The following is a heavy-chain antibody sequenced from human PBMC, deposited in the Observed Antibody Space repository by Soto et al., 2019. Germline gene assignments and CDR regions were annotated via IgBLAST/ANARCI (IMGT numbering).Heavy chain of an antibody. CDR3: AREFVDYDSSGPDAFDI. D-gene: IGHD3-22*01. CDR2: IYYSGST. V-gene: IGHV4-31*03. Sequence: QVQLQESGPGLVKPSQTLSLTCTVSGGSISSGGYYWSWIRQHPGKGLEWIGYIYYSGSTYYNPSLRSRVTISVDASKNQFSLKLSSVTAAGTAVYYCAREFVDYDSSGPDAFDIWGQGTMVTVSS. CDR1: GGSISSGGYY. J-gene: IGHJ3*02.